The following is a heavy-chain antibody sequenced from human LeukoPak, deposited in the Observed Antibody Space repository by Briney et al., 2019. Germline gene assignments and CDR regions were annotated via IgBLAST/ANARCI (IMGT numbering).Heavy chain of an antibody. Sequence: PGGSLRLSCAASGFTFSSYGMHWVRQAPGKGLERVAVISYDGSNKYYADSVKGRFTISRDNSKNTLYLQMNSLRAEDTAVYYCAKDPGIFDPDCSSTSCYRGHDAFDIWGQGTMLTVSS. CDR1: GFTFSSYG. J-gene: IGHJ3*02. CDR2: ISYDGSNK. D-gene: IGHD2-2*02. V-gene: IGHV3-30*18. CDR3: AKDPGIFDPDCSSTSCYRGHDAFDI.